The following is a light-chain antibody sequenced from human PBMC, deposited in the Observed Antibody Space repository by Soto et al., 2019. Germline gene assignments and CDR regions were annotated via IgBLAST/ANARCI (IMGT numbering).Light chain of an antibody. CDR1: SSNIGAGYD. CDR3: QSYDSSLSGSGV. J-gene: IGLJ1*01. V-gene: IGLV1-40*01. CDR2: GNN. Sequence: QLVLTQPPSVSGAPGQRVTISCTGSSSNIGAGYDVHWYQQLPGAAPKVLIYGNNNRPSGVPDRFSGSKSGTSASLAITGLQAEDEADYYCQSYDSSLSGSGVFGTGTKLTVL.